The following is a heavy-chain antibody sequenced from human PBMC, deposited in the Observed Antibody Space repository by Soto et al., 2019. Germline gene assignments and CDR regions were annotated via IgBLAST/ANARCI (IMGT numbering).Heavy chain of an antibody. CDR2: IYTSGST. Sequence: SETLSLTCTVSGGSISNYYWSWIRQPAGKGLEWIGRIYTSGSTNYNPSLKSRVTMSVDTSKNQFSLKLSSVTAADTAVYYCARAWAAAGKGWFDPWGQGTLVTVSS. CDR1: GGSISNYY. D-gene: IGHD6-13*01. J-gene: IGHJ5*02. V-gene: IGHV4-4*07. CDR3: ARAWAAAGKGWFDP.